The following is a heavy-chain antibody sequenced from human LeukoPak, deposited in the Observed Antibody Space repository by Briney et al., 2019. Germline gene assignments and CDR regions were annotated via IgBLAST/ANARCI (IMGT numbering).Heavy chain of an antibody. Sequence: PGGSLRLSCAASGFTFSSYAMSWVRQAPGKGLEWVSLIDTSDSGTYYADSVKGRLTISRDNSKNTLYLQMNSLRADDTAVYYCARDRSGTYFWGQGSLVTVSS. CDR1: GFTFSSYA. J-gene: IGHJ4*02. V-gene: IGHV3-23*01. CDR3: ARDRSGTYF. D-gene: IGHD3-10*01. CDR2: IDTSDSGT.